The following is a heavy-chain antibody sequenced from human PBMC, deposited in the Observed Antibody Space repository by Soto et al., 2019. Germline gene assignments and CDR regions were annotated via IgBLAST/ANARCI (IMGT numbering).Heavy chain of an antibody. D-gene: IGHD5-18*01. Sequence: QVQLVQSGAEVKKPGSSVKVSCKASGGTFSSYTLNWVRQAPGQGLEWMGRIIPLLNIANYAQKFQGRVTITVDKSTSTAYMELSSLRSEDTAVYYCGCGYSYGNYNYYGMDVWGPGTTVTVSS. V-gene: IGHV1-69*02. CDR1: GGTFSSYT. J-gene: IGHJ6*02. CDR3: GCGYSYGNYNYYGMDV. CDR2: IIPLLNIA.